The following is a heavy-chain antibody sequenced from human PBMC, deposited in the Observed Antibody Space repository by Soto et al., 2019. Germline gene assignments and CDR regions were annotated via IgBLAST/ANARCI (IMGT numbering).Heavy chain of an antibody. CDR3: SRGSRQLNHYYYYMDV. J-gene: IGHJ6*03. D-gene: IGHD6-6*01. V-gene: IGHV1-8*01. Sequence: ASVKVSCKASGYTFTSYDINWVRQATGQGLERMGWMNTNSGNTGYAQKIQGRVTMTRNTSISTAYMEQSSLRSEDTAVYYCSRGSRQLNHYYYYMDVWGKGTKVTVSS. CDR1: GYTFTSYD. CDR2: MNTNSGNT.